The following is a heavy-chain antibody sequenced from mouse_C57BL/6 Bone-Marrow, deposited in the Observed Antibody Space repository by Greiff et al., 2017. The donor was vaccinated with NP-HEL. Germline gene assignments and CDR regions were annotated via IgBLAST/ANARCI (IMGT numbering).Heavy chain of an antibody. Sequence: EVQVVESGAELVRPGASVKLSCTASGFNIKDDYMHWVKQRPEQGLEWIGWIDPENGDTEYASKFQGKATITADTSSNTAYLQLSSLTSEYTAVYYCTRLLRLYYYAMDYWGQGTSVTVSS. D-gene: IGHD1-2*01. CDR1: GFNIKDDY. J-gene: IGHJ4*01. CDR3: TRLLRLYYYAMDY. CDR2: IDPENGDT. V-gene: IGHV14-4*01.